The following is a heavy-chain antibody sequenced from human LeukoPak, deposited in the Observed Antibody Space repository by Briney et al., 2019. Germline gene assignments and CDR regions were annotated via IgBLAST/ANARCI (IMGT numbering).Heavy chain of an antibody. CDR2: INPSGGST. V-gene: IGHV1-46*01. CDR3: ARPHSDGSASYYFDY. J-gene: IGHJ4*02. D-gene: IGHD3-22*01. Sequence: ASVKVSCKASGYTFTSYYTHWVRQAPGQGLEWMGIINPSGGSTSYAQKFQGRVTMTRDTSTSTVYMELSSLRSEDTAVYYCARPHSDGSASYYFDYWGQGTLVTVSS. CDR1: GYTFTSYY.